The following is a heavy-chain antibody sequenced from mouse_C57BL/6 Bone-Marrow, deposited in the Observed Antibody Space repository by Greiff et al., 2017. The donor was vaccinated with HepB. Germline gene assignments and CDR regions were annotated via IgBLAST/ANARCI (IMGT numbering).Heavy chain of an antibody. D-gene: IGHD1-1*02. J-gene: IGHJ2*01. Sequence: EVKVEESGAELVRPGASVKLSCTASGFNIKDDYMHWVKQRPEQGLEWIGWIDPENGDTEYASKFQGKATITADTSSNTAYLQLSSLTSEDTAVYYCTTMAPGDYWGQGTTLTVSS. CDR3: TTMAPGDY. V-gene: IGHV14-4*01. CDR1: GFNIKDDY. CDR2: IDPENGDT.